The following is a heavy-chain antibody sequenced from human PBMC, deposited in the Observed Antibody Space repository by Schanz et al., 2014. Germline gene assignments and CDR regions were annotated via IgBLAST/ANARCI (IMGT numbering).Heavy chain of an antibody. Sequence: QVQLQESGPGLVKPSETLSLTCTVSGASISFYDWNWIRQSPGKGLEWIGYIYHSGSPIYNPSLQSRVTKPIDTPKNHFPLKMGSVPAADTAMYFCARQGDVYRLDYWGQGTLVTVTS. CDR3: ARQGDVYRLDY. V-gene: IGHV4-59*08. CDR2: IYHSGSP. D-gene: IGHD1-26*01. CDR1: GASISFYD. J-gene: IGHJ4*02.